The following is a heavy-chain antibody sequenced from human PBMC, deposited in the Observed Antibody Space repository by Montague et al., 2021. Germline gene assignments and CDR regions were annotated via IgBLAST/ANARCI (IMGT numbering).Heavy chain of an antibody. CDR1: GGSIIHDY. Sequence: SETLSLTCTVSGGSIIHDYWSWIRQPPGKGLEWIGYIFSGGTTSYNPSLKSRVTMSIDTSKNQFSLKLSSVTAADTAVYFCAKLDYFVSGAYYKYFDPWGQGILVTVSS. CDR3: AKLDYFVSGAYYKYFDP. CDR2: IFSGGTT. D-gene: IGHD3-10*01. J-gene: IGHJ5*02. V-gene: IGHV4-4*09.